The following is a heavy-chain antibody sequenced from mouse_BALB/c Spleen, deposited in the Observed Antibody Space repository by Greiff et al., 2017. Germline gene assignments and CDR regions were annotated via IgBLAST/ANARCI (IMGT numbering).Heavy chain of an antibody. V-gene: IGHV1-77*01. CDR2: IYPGSGNT. CDR3: ARITTATKAWFAY. D-gene: IGHD1-2*01. CDR1: GYTFTDYY. Sequence: QVQLQQSGAELARPGASVKLSCKASGYTFTDYYINWVKQRTGQGLEWIGEIYPGSGNTYYNEKFKGKATLTADKSSSTAYMQLSSLTSEDSAVYFCARITTATKAWFAYWGQGTLVTVSA. J-gene: IGHJ3*01.